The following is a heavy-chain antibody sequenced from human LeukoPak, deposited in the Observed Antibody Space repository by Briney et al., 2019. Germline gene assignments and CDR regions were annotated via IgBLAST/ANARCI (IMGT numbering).Heavy chain of an antibody. Sequence: GESLKISCKGSGYSFTSYWIGWVRQMPGKGVEWMGIIYPGDSDTRYSPSFQGQVTISADKSISTAYLQWSSLKASDTAMYYCARLEPIAVAGTYYFDYWGQGTLVTVSS. V-gene: IGHV5-51*01. D-gene: IGHD6-19*01. CDR3: ARLEPIAVAGTYYFDY. CDR1: GYSFTSYW. J-gene: IGHJ4*02. CDR2: IYPGDSDT.